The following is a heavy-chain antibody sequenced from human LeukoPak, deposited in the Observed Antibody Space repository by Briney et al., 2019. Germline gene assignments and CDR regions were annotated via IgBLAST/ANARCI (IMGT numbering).Heavy chain of an antibody. Sequence: PGGSLRLSCAASGFTFSSYAMHWVRQAPGKGLEGVAVISYDGSNKYYADSVKGRFTISRDNSKNTLYLQMNSLRAEDTAVYYCARVIVGATGSDYWGQGTLVTVSS. D-gene: IGHD1-26*01. CDR1: GFTFSSYA. CDR3: ARVIVGATGSDY. V-gene: IGHV3-30-3*01. CDR2: ISYDGSNK. J-gene: IGHJ4*02.